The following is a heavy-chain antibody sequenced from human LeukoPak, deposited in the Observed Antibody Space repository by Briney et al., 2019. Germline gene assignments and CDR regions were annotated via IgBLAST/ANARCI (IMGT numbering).Heavy chain of an antibody. CDR3: ARGRYYYAPTHPAYYYYYYMDV. CDR1: GESFKDYY. D-gene: IGHD3-10*01. J-gene: IGHJ6*03. CDR2: INHSGST. Sequence: SETLSLTCAVYGESFKDYYWNWIRQPPGKGLEWIGEINHSGSTNYNPSLKSLVTISVDTSKNQFSLKLTSVTAADTAVYYCARGRYYYAPTHPAYYYYYYMDVWGKGTTVTVSS. V-gene: IGHV4-34*01.